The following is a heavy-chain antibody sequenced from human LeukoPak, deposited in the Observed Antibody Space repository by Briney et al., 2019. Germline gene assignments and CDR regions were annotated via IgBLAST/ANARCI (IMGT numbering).Heavy chain of an antibody. Sequence: GGSLRLSCAASGFTFSDYYMSWIRQAPGKGLEWVSYISSSGSTIYYADSMKGRFTISRDNAKNSLYLQMNSLRAEDTAVYYCARENKAVAGTHAFDIWGQGTMVTVYS. CDR2: ISSSGSTI. J-gene: IGHJ3*02. CDR3: ARENKAVAGTHAFDI. D-gene: IGHD6-19*01. CDR1: GFTFSDYY. V-gene: IGHV3-11*01.